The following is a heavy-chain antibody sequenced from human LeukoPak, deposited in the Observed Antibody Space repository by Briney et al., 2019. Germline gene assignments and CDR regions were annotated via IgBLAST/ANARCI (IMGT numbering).Heavy chain of an antibody. V-gene: IGHV4-39*01. CDR1: GGSISSSSYY. Sequence: PSETLSLTCTVSGGSISSSSYYWGWIRQPPGKGLEWIGSIYYSGSTYYNPSLKSRVTISVDTSKNQFSLKLSSVTAADTAVYYCARAPGYYDILTGYYAPYMDVWGKGTTVTVSS. J-gene: IGHJ6*03. D-gene: IGHD3-9*01. CDR3: ARAPGYYDILTGYYAPYMDV. CDR2: IYYSGST.